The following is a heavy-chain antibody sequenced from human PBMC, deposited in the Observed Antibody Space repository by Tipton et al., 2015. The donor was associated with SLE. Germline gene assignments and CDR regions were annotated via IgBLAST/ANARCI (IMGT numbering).Heavy chain of an antibody. Sequence: TLSLTCTVSGGSISSYYWSWIRLPAGKGLEWIGRIYTSGSTNYNPSLKSRVTMSVDTSENQFSLKVSSVTAADTAVYYCARGGGLVAFDIWGQGTMVTVSS. CDR3: ARGGGLVAFDI. V-gene: IGHV4-4*07. D-gene: IGHD6-6*01. J-gene: IGHJ3*02. CDR1: GGSISSYY. CDR2: IYTSGST.